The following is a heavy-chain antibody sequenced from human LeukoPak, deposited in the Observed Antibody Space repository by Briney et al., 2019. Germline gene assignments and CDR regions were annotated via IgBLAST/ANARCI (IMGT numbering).Heavy chain of an antibody. CDR3: ARIGGDYYYYYMDV. J-gene: IGHJ6*03. Sequence: ASVKVSCKASGCTFTSYDINWVLQATGQGLEWMGWMNPNSGNTGYAQKLEGRVTITRNTSTSTAYMELSSLRSEDTAVYYCARIGGDYYYYYMDVWGKGTTVTVSS. D-gene: IGHD2-21*01. CDR1: GCTFTSYD. V-gene: IGHV1-8*03. CDR2: MNPNSGNT.